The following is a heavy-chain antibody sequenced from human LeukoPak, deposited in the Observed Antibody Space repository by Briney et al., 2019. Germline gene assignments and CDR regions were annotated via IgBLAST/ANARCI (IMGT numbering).Heavy chain of an antibody. V-gene: IGHV4-30-4*08. CDR2: IYYSRRT. CDR3: AREDGVTMTENWYFDL. CDR1: GGPISRGNYY. D-gene: IGHD4/OR15-4a*01. Sequence: SQTLSLTCTVSGGPISRGNYYCSWIRQPPGKGLVWIGYIYYSRRTKYNPSLKSRVTISVDTSKNQFSMKLSSVTAADTAVYYCAREDGVTMTENWYFDLWGRGTLVTVSS. J-gene: IGHJ2*01.